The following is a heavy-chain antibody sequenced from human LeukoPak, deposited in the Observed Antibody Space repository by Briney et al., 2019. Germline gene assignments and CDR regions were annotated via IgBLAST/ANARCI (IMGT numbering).Heavy chain of an antibody. D-gene: IGHD3-10*01. CDR3: ARKGYGSGSYTYYFDY. CDR2: ISTSGSTI. CDR1: GFTFSSYE. V-gene: IGHV3-48*03. Sequence: GGSLRLSCAASGFTFSSYEMNWVRQAPGKELEWVSYISTSGSTIYYADSVKGRFTISRDNAKNSLCLQMNSLRVEDTAVYYCARKGYGSGSYTYYFDYWGQGTLVTVSS. J-gene: IGHJ4*02.